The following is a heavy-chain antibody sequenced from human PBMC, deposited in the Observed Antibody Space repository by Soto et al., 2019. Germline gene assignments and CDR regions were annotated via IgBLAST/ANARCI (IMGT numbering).Heavy chain of an antibody. J-gene: IGHJ4*02. D-gene: IGHD1-26*01. CDR3: VREDGKVGTNSAFDY. V-gene: IGHV3-21*01. CDR1: GFTFSTYT. CDR2: INGRGNYI. Sequence: LILSRASSGFTFSTYTMNWVRQAPVKGLEWVSSINGRGNYIYYAESVKGRFTISRDNAKNSLYLQMDRLRAEDTALYYCVREDGKVGTNSAFDYWGLGAMVTVSS.